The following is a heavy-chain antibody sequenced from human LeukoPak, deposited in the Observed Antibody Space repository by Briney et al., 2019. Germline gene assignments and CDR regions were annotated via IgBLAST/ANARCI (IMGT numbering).Heavy chain of an antibody. V-gene: IGHV1-18*01. CDR1: GYIFTTYG. CDR2: ITTYNGDT. J-gene: IGHJ4*02. CDR3: AIVLPYFGY. D-gene: IGHD3-10*01. Sequence: ASVKVSCKASGYIFTTYGLSWVRQAPGQGLEWMGWITTYNGDTGYAQKLQGRVTMTADTSTSTAYMELRSLRSDDTAVYYCAIVLPYFGYWGQGTLLTVSS.